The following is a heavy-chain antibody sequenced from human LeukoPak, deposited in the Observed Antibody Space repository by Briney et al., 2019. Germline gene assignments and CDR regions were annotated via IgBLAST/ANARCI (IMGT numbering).Heavy chain of an antibody. CDR3: AKDLYSGYSSRGVFDY. V-gene: IGHV3-23*01. CDR1: GFTFSSYA. J-gene: IGHJ4*02. Sequence: GGSLRPSCAASGFTFSSYAMSWVRQAPGKGLEWVSAISGSGGSTYYADSVKGRFTISRDNSKKTLYLQMNSLRAEDTALYYCAKDLYSGYSSRGVFDYWGQGTLVTVSS. D-gene: IGHD6-13*01. CDR2: ISGSGGST.